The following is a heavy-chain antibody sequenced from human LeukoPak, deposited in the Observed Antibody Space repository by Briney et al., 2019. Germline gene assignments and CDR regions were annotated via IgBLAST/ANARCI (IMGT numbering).Heavy chain of an antibody. D-gene: IGHD1-26*01. Sequence: SETLSLTCTVSGGSISSSSYYWGWIRQPPGKGLEWIGSIYYSGSTYYNPSLKSRVTISVDTSKNQFSLKLSSVTAADTAVYYCARAWELRYFDYWGQGTLVTVSS. CDR3: ARAWELRYFDY. CDR2: IYYSGST. CDR1: GGSISSSSYY. V-gene: IGHV4-39*07. J-gene: IGHJ4*02.